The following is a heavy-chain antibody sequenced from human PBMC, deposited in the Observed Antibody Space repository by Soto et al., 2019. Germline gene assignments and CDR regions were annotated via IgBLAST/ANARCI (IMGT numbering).Heavy chain of an antibody. Sequence: SGAYLRLSCAASCLTVSSGSMTWVREAPVKNLLMISVIYSAGSTYYANSVKGRFTMSRDNSKSAVYLQMNGLRGDDTAVYYCAKDPPSEKLQPDFGMDVWGQGTTVTVSS. D-gene: IGHD2-15*01. J-gene: IGHJ6*02. CDR1: CLTVSSGS. CDR2: IYSAGST. V-gene: IGHV3-53*01. CDR3: AKDPPSEKLQPDFGMDV.